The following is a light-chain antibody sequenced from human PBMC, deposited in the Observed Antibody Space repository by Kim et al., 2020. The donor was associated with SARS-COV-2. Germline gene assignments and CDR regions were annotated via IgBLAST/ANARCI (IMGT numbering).Light chain of an antibody. V-gene: IGKV3-11*01. CDR1: QSVTGR. J-gene: IGKJ4*01. CDR3: QQRRSWPLT. Sequence: PGERATLPCRASQSVTGRVSWYQQRPGQAPRLLIYDTSNRATGIPARFSDSGSGTDFTLTISSLEPEDFAVYYCQQRRSWPLTFGGGTKVDIK. CDR2: DTS.